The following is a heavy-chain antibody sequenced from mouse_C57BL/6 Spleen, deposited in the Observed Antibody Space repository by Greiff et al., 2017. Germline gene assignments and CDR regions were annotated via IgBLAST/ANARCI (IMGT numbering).Heavy chain of an antibody. Sequence: DVKLVESGGGLVKPGGSLKLSCAASGFTFSSYAMSWVRQTPEKRLEWVATISDGGSYTYYPDNVKGRFTISRDNAKNNLYLQMSHLKSEDTAMYYCARVYYGNSAWFAYWGQGTLVTVSA. CDR2: ISDGGSYT. D-gene: IGHD2-1*01. CDR3: ARVYYGNSAWFAY. V-gene: IGHV5-4*03. CDR1: GFTFSSYA. J-gene: IGHJ3*01.